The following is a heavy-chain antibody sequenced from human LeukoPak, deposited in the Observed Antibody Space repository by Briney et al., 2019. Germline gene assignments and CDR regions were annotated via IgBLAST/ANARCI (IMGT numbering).Heavy chain of an antibody. V-gene: IGHV3-74*03. D-gene: IGHD1-26*01. J-gene: IGHJ5*02. CDR2: INTVGSST. CDR3: VRDGGQSYPEAWFDP. Sequence: PGGSLRLSCAASGFTVSSNYMSWVRQAPGKGLAWVSRINTVGSSTMYADSVKGRFTISRDNANNTLYLQLDSLRAEDTAVYYCVRDGGQSYPEAWFDPWGQGTLVSVSS. CDR1: GFTVSSNY.